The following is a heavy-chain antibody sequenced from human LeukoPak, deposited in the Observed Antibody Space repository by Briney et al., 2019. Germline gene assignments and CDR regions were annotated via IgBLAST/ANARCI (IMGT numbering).Heavy chain of an antibody. Sequence: SVKVSCKASGGTFSSYAISWVRQAPGQGLEWMGGIIPIFGTANYAQKFQGRVTTTADESTSTAYMELSSLRSEDTAVYYCAGLFPPGSAFDIWGQGTMVTVSS. V-gene: IGHV1-69*13. CDR3: AGLFPPGSAFDI. CDR1: GGTFSSYA. J-gene: IGHJ3*02. D-gene: IGHD3-10*02. CDR2: IIPIFGTA.